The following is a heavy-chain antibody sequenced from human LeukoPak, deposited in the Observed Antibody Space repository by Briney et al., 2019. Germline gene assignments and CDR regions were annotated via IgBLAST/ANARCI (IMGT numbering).Heavy chain of an antibody. CDR3: AKMPVSYSSGWSNFDY. CDR2: ISGSGGST. CDR1: GFTFSSYA. V-gene: IGHV3-23*01. J-gene: IGHJ4*02. Sequence: GGSLRLSCAASGFTFSSYAMSWVRQAPGRGLEWVSGISGSGGSTYYADSVKGRFTISRDNSRNTLYLQMSSLRAEDTALYYCAKMPVSYSSGWSNFDYWGQGTLVTVSS. D-gene: IGHD6-19*01.